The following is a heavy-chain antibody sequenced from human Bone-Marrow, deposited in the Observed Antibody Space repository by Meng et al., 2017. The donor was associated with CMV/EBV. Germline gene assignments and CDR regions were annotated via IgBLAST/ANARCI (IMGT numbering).Heavy chain of an antibody. CDR2: INPNSGGT. V-gene: IGHV1-2*02. Sequence: ASVKASCKASGYTFTGYYMHWVRQAPGQGLEWMGWINPNSGGTNYAQKLQGRVTMTTDTSTSTAYMELRSLRSDDTAVYYCAREVGHKSNWRRLGDAFDIWGQGTIVTVSS. J-gene: IGHJ3*02. CDR1: GYTFTGYY. D-gene: IGHD1-20*01. CDR3: AREVGHKSNWRRLGDAFDI.